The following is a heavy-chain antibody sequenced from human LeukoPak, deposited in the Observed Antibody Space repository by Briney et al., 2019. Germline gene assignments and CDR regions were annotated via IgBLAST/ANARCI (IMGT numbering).Heavy chain of an antibody. Sequence: SXTLSLTCTVSGGSISSYYWSWIRQPPGKGLEWIGYIYYSGSTNYNPSLKSRVTISVDTSKNQFSLKLSSVTAADTAVYYCAREGYTAMVIDYWGQGTLVTVSS. CDR1: GGSISSYY. CDR2: IYYSGST. V-gene: IGHV4-59*01. D-gene: IGHD5-18*01. CDR3: AREGYTAMVIDY. J-gene: IGHJ4*02.